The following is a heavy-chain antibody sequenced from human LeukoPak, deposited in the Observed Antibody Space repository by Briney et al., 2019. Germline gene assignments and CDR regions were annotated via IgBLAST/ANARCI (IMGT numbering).Heavy chain of an antibody. D-gene: IGHD3-9*01. Sequence: GASVKVSCKASGGTFSSYAISWVRQAPGQGLEWMGGIIPIFGTANYAQKFQGRVTMTTDTSTSTAYMELRSLRSDDTAVYYCARDPDISTNWFDPWGQGTLVTVSS. CDR2: IIPIFGTA. V-gene: IGHV1-69*05. CDR1: GGTFSSYA. J-gene: IGHJ5*02. CDR3: ARDPDISTNWFDP.